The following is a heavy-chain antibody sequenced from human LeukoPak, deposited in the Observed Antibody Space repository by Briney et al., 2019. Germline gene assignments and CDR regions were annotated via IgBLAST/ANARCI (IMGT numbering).Heavy chain of an antibody. CDR3: ARDGELQTNAFDI. CDR1: GYTFTSYD. D-gene: IGHD1-26*01. V-gene: IGHV1-8*03. CDR2: MNPNSGNT. Sequence: ASVKVSCKASGYTFTSYDINWVRQATGQGLEWMGWMNPNSGNTGYAQKFQGRVTITRNTSISTAYMELSSLRSEDTAVYYCARDGELQTNAFDIWRQGTMVTVSS. J-gene: IGHJ3*02.